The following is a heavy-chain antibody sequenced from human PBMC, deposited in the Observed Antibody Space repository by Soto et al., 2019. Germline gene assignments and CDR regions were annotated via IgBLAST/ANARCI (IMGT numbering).Heavy chain of an antibody. J-gene: IGHJ4*02. V-gene: IGHV3-23*01. D-gene: IGHD2-2*01. Sequence: EVQLLESGGGLVQPGGSLRLSWAAPGFPFTNYPMSGVRKAPGKGLEWASVISVGAGSYADSVKGRFTASRDNSKNMLYLQINSLRAEDTAVYYCAKDGSYCTSASCYVDYWGQGTLVTVSS. CDR1: GFPFTNYP. CDR3: AKDGSYCTSASCYVDY. CDR2: ISVGAG.